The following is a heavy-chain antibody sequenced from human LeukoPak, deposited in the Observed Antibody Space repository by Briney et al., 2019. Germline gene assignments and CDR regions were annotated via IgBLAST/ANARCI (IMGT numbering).Heavy chain of an antibody. CDR2: ISGSSSYI. CDR3: ARDGGDKSWLQSYYFDH. Sequence: PGGSLRLSCAASGFTFSSYSMNWVRQAPGKGLEWVSSISGSSSYIYYADSVKGRFTISRDNAKNSLYLQMNSLRAEDTAFYYCARDGGDKSWLQSYYFDHWGQGTLVTVSS. J-gene: IGHJ4*02. D-gene: IGHD5-24*01. V-gene: IGHV3-21*04. CDR1: GFTFSSYS.